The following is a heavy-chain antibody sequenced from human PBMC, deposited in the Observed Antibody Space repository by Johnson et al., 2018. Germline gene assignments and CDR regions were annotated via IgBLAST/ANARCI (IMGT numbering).Heavy chain of an antibody. D-gene: IGHD1-1*01. Sequence: VQLVQSGGGLVQXGGSXRLXCAASGFTFGGHWMTWVRQAPGKGLAWVANINEAESQTYSVDSVEGRFTISRDNVKNSLYLQMNSLRTEDTALYYCAKDVMMTGTTCAMDVWGQGTKVTVS. J-gene: IGHJ6*02. V-gene: IGHV3-7*03. CDR3: AKDVMMTGTTCAMDV. CDR2: INEAESQT. CDR1: GFTFGGHW.